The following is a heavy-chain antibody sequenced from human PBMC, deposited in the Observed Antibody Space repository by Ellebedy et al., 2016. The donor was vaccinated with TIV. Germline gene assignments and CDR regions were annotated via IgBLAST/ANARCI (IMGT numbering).Heavy chain of an antibody. J-gene: IGHJ4*02. CDR2: IYSAGPT. CDR3: ARVDLGLAFDY. D-gene: IGHD3-16*01. V-gene: IGHV3-53*01. CDR1: GFVVSSNY. Sequence: GESLKISCAVSGFVVSSNYMSWVRQAPGKGLEWVSTIYSAGPTYYADSVKGRFTIPRDTSKNTLFLQMNSLRTEDTAVYYCARVDLGLAFDYWGRGTLVTVSS.